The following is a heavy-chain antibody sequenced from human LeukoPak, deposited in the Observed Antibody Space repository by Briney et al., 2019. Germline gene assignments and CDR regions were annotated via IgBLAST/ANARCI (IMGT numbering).Heavy chain of an antibody. J-gene: IGHJ4*02. CDR3: ARAPITMTGGWY. D-gene: IGHD3-22*01. CDR1: GGAISSGAYY. Sequence: PSETLSLTCTVSGGAISSGAYYWGWIRQPAGKGLEWIGRIYTNGDTNYNPSLKSRVTISVDTSKNQFSLKLSSVTAADTAVYYCARAPITMTGGWYWGQGTLVTVSS. CDR2: IYTNGDT. V-gene: IGHV4-61*02.